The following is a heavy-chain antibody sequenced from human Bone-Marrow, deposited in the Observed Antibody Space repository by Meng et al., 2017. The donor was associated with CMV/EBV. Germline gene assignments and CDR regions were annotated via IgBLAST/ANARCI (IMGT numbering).Heavy chain of an antibody. CDR3: ARAYCSSTSCYHPYYGMDV. D-gene: IGHD2-2*01. J-gene: IGHJ6*02. V-gene: IGHV4-59*01. CDR2: IYYSGGT. CDR1: DASISSYY. Sequence: SETLSLTCTVSDASISSYYWSWIRQPPGEGLEWIGHIYYSGGTNYNPSLKSRVTISIDTSKNQFSLKLNSVTAADTAVYYCARAYCSSTSCYHPYYGMDVWGQGTTVTVSS.